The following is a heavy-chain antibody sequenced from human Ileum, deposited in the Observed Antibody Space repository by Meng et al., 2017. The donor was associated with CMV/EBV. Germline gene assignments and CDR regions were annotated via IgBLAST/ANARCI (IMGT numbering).Heavy chain of an antibody. Sequence: GESLKISCAASEFTLSSYWMHWVRQAPGRGLMWVSRINSDASGTTYADSVKGRFTISRDNAKNTLYLQMNSLRAEDTAVYYCARGNAHAFDYWGQGALVTVSS. CDR3: ARGNAHAFDY. J-gene: IGHJ4*02. CDR2: INSDASGT. D-gene: IGHD1-1*01. CDR1: EFTLSSYW. V-gene: IGHV3-74*03.